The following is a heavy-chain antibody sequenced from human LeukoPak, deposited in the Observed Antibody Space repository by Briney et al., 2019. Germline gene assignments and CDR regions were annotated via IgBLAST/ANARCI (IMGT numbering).Heavy chain of an antibody. CDR1: GFTFSSYG. Sequence: GGSLRLSCAASGFTFSSYGMHWVRQAPGKGLEWVAVISYDGSNKYYADSVKGRFTISRDNSKNTLYLQMNSLRAEDTAVYYCARESSRRTSGIDFWGQGTPVTVSS. CDR2: ISYDGSNK. V-gene: IGHV3-30*03. D-gene: IGHD2-2*01. J-gene: IGHJ4*02. CDR3: ARESSRRTSGIDF.